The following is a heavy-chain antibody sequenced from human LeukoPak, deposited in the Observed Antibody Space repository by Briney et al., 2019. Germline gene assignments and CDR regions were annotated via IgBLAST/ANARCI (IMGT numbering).Heavy chain of an antibody. CDR2: IYPGDSDT. CDR1: GYSFTYYW. V-gene: IGHV5-51*01. J-gene: IGHJ5*02. CDR3: ARSWFGDIRRGGFDP. Sequence: GESLKISCKGSGYSFTYYWIGWVRQMPGKGLEWMGVIYPGDSDTRYSPSFQGQVTISADKSISTAYLHWSSLKASDTAMYYCARSWFGDIRRGGFDPWGQGTLVTVSS. D-gene: IGHD3-10*01.